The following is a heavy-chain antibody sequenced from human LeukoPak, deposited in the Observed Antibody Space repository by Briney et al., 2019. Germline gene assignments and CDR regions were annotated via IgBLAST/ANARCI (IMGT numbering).Heavy chain of an antibody. CDR2: IKSKTDGGTT. CDR1: GFTFSSYS. J-gene: IGHJ1*01. CDR3: TTDLYPASG. D-gene: IGHD2-2*01. Sequence: GGSLRLSCAASGFTFSSYSMNWVRQPPGKGLEWIGGIKSKTDGGTTDSAAPVKSRFTISRDDSKNTLYLQMNSLKTEDTAVYYCTTDLYPASGWGQGTLVTVSS. V-gene: IGHV3-15*01.